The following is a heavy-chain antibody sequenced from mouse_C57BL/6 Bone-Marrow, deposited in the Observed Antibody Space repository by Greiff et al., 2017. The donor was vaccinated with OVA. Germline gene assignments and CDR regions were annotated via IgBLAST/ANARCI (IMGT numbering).Heavy chain of an antibody. V-gene: IGHV14-4*01. CDR2: IDPENGDT. CDR1: GFNIKDDY. J-gene: IGHJ1*03. CDR3: ATVGGSGAWYFDV. D-gene: IGHD1-1*01. Sequence: VQLQQSGAELVRPGASVKLSCTASGFNIKDDYMHWVKQRPEQGLEWIGWIDPENGDTEYASKFQGKATITADTSSNTAYLQLSSLTSEDTAVYYCATVGGSGAWYFDVWGTGTTVTVSS.